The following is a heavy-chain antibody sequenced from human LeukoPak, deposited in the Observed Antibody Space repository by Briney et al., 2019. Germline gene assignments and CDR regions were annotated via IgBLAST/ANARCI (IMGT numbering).Heavy chain of an antibody. J-gene: IGHJ3*02. V-gene: IGHV3-53*01. CDR3: ARGGSYLSAFDI. D-gene: IGHD1-26*01. CDR2: IYSGGST. Sequence: GGSVRLSCAASGFTVSSNYMSWVRQAPGKGLEWVSIIYSGGSTFYADSVKGRFTISRDNSKNTLYLQMNSLRAEDTAVYYCARGGSYLSAFDIWGQGTMVTVSS. CDR1: GFTVSSNY.